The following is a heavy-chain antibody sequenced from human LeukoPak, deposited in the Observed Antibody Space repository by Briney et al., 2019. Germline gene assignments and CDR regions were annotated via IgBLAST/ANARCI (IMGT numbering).Heavy chain of an antibody. D-gene: IGHD6-19*01. V-gene: IGHV1-3*01. Sequence: GASVKVSCKASGYTFTSYAMHWVRQAPGQRLEWMGWINAGNGNTKYSQKFQGRVAITRDTSASTAYMELSSLRSEDTAVYYCARAISGWYGALEDYWGQGTLVTVSS. CDR3: ARAISGWYGALEDY. J-gene: IGHJ4*02. CDR1: GYTFTSYA. CDR2: INAGNGNT.